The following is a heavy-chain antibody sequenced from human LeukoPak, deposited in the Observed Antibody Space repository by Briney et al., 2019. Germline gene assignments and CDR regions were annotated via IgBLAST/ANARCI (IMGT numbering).Heavy chain of an antibody. CDR1: GFTFSSYA. CDR3: ARDDCSSTSCYYYYGMDV. J-gene: IGHJ6*02. V-gene: IGHV3-23*01. D-gene: IGHD2-2*01. Sequence: GGSLRLSCAASGFTFSSYAMSWVRQAPGKGQEWVSAISGSGGSTYYADSVKGRFTISRDNSKNTLYLQMNSLRAEDTAVYYCARDDCSSTSCYYYYGMDVWGQGTTVTVSS. CDR2: ISGSGGST.